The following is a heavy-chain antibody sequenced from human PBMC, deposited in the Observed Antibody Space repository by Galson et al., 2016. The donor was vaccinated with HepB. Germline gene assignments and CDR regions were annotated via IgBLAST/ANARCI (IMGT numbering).Heavy chain of an antibody. CDR2: IKSKKDGGTT. V-gene: IGHV3-15*01. Sequence: SLRLSCAASGFSFSNAWMTWVRQAPGKGLEWVGRIKSKKDGGTTDYAAPVKDRFTISRDDSKNTVYLQMNSLQTEDTAVYYCTTDSDCSRTSCPPAPNYYYVLDVWGQGTTGTVSS. J-gene: IGHJ6*02. D-gene: IGHD2-2*01. CDR1: GFSFSNAW. CDR3: TTDSDCSRTSCPPAPNYYYVLDV.